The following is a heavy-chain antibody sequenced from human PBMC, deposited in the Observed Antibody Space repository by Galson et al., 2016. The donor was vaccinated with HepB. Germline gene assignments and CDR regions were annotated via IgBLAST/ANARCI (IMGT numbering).Heavy chain of an antibody. CDR2: IRAKGYGGTT. D-gene: IGHD3-22*01. J-gene: IGHJ4*02. V-gene: IGHV3-49*03. CDR3: TRDEEDTLILEMSYFDY. Sequence: SLRLSCATSGFNFANYAVTWFRQAPGKGLEWVGYIRAKGYGGTTEYAASVKGRFSISRDDSKSIAYLQMNSLKTEDTAVYYCTRDEEDTLILEMSYFDYWGQGTLVTVSS. CDR1: GFNFANYA.